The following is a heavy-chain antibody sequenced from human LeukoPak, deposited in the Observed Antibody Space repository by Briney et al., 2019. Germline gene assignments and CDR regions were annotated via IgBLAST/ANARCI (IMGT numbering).Heavy chain of an antibody. CDR3: ARVLVLLWFGELPGGMDV. CDR1: GFTFSSYG. D-gene: IGHD3-10*01. V-gene: IGHV3-33*01. Sequence: GRSLRLSCAASGFTFSSYGMHWVRQAPGKGLEWVAVIWYDGSNKYYADSVKGRFTISRDNSKNTLYLQMNSLRAEDTAVYYCARVLVLLWFGELPGGMDVWGQGTTVTVSS. J-gene: IGHJ6*02. CDR2: IWYDGSNK.